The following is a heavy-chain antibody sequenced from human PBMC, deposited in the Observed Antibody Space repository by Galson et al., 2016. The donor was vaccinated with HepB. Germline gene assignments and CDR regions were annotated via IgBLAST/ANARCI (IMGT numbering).Heavy chain of an antibody. Sequence: SETLSLTCSVTGGSISGSGYFWGWLRQPPGREPEWIASIYHTGSTYYHPSLKSRVRISVDTSRNQFSLELSSVTAADTAVYFCARPAQRISQFLYWGQSLLVTISS. CDR2: IYHTGST. D-gene: IGHD5-24*01. CDR3: ARPAQRISQFLY. J-gene: IGHJ1*01. V-gene: IGHV4-39*01. CDR1: GGSISGSGYF.